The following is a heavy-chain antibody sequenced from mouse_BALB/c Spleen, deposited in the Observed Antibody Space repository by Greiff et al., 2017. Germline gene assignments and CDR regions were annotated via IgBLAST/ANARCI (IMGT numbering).Heavy chain of an antibody. V-gene: IGHV1-82*01. J-gene: IGHJ1*01. CDR3: AREGNYGYLEG. CDR1: GYAFSSSW. Sequence: VQLQQSGPELVKPGASVKISCKASGYAFSSSWLNWVKQRPGQGLEWLGRIYPGDGDTNYNGKFKGKATLTTDKSSSTAYMQLSSLTSVDSVVYVCAREGNYGYLEGWGGGTTVTVA. D-gene: IGHD2-1*01. CDR2: IYPGDGDT.